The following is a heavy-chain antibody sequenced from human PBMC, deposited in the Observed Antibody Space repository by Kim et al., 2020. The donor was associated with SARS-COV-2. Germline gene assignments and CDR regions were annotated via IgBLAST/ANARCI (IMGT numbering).Heavy chain of an antibody. CDR3: ARDAESAMVRGANYYGMDV. CDR1: GGSISSGGYY. CDR2: IYYSGST. D-gene: IGHD3-10*01. Sequence: SETLSLTCTVSGGSISSGGYYWSWIRQHPGKGLEWIGYIYYSGSTYYNPSLKSRVTISVDTSKNQFSLKLSSVTAADTAVYYCARDAESAMVRGANYYGMDVWGQGTTVTVSS. V-gene: IGHV4-31*03. J-gene: IGHJ6*02.